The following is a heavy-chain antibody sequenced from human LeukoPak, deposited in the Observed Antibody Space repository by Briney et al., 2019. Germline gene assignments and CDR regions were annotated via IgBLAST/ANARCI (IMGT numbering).Heavy chain of an antibody. D-gene: IGHD5-24*01. CDR2: IYYSGST. CDR3: ASTSNYAFNI. CDR1: GGSISSYY. J-gene: IGHJ3*02. V-gene: IGHV4-59*08. Sequence: SETLSHTCTVSGGSISSYYWSWIRQPPGKGLEWIGYIYYSGSTNSNPSLKSRVTISVDTSKNQFSLKVRSVTAADTAVYYCASTSNYAFNIWGQGTMVTISS.